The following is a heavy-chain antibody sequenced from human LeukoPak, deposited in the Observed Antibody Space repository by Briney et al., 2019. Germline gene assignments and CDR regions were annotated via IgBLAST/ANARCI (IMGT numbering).Heavy chain of an antibody. CDR1: GYTFTDYY. V-gene: IGHV1-2*02. Sequence: ASVKVSCKASGYTFTDYYMHWVRQAPGQGLEWMGWINPNSGATNYAQKFQGRVTVTRDTSIRTAYMELSSLRSDDTAVYYCARAKHNDYWGQGTLVTVCS. CDR2: INPNSGAT. J-gene: IGHJ4*02. CDR3: ARAKHNDY.